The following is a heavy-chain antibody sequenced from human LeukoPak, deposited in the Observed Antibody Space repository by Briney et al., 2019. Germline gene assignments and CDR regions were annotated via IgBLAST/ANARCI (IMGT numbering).Heavy chain of an antibody. J-gene: IGHJ4*02. CDR1: GFTFSNYE. Sequence: GGSLRLSCAPSGFTFSNYEMNWVRQAPGKGLEWVSFISSSGVLIYYADSLKGRFTISRDNAKNSLYLQMNSLRVEDTAVYYCARVSGSGWHFDYWGQGSLVSVSS. CDR2: ISSSGVLI. CDR3: ARVSGSGWHFDY. D-gene: IGHD6-19*01. V-gene: IGHV3-48*03.